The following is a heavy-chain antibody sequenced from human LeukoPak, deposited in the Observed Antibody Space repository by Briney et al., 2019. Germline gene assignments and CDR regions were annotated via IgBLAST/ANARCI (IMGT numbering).Heavy chain of an antibody. CDR2: INPSGDNT. V-gene: IGHV1-46*01. J-gene: IGHJ4*02. CDR1: GYTFTNNY. CDR3: ARWRLYTGSGTGTSRYSFDL. Sequence: ASVKVSCKASGYTFTNNYMHWVRQAPGQGLEWMGIINPSGDNTWYAQKFQGRVTMARDMATSTDYMEVSSLRAEDTAVYYCARWRLYTGSGTGTSRYSFDLWGQGTLVTVSS. D-gene: IGHD3-16*02.